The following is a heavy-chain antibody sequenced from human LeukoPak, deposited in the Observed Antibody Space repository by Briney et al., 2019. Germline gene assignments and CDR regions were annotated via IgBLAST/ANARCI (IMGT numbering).Heavy chain of an antibody. CDR2: ISSSGSTI. D-gene: IGHD3-22*01. CDR1: GFTFSSYE. J-gene: IGHJ4*02. V-gene: IGHV3-48*03. Sequence: GGSLRLSCAASGFTFSSYEMNWVRQAPGKGLEWVSYISSSGSTIYYADSVKGRFAISRDNAKNSLYLQMNSLRAEDTAVYYCARHYYDSSGPFFDYWGQGTLVTVSS. CDR3: ARHYYDSSGPFFDY.